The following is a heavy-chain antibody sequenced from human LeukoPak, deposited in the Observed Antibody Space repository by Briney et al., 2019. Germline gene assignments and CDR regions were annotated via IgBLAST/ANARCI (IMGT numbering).Heavy chain of an antibody. D-gene: IGHD2-21*01. V-gene: IGHV1-2*02. Sequence: GASVKVSCKTSVYTFTDNYLHWGRQAPAQGIEWKCMINANHGGTTTAQKFHSRVTMTTDPTSTTHYMELSWLTSDDTAIYCCARADRLDGCPDLIGPWGQGTLVTVSS. CDR2: INANHGGT. CDR3: ARADRLDGCPDLIGP. CDR1: VYTFTDNY. J-gene: IGHJ5*02.